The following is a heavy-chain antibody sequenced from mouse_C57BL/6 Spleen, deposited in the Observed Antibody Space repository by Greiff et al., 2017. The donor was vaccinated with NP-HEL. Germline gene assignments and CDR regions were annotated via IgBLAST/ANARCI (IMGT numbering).Heavy chain of an antibody. D-gene: IGHD1-1*01. J-gene: IGHJ2*01. Sequence: QVHVKQPGAELVKPGASVKVSCKASGYTFTSYWMHWVKQRPGQGLEWIGRIHPSDSDTNYNQKFKGKATLTVDKSSSTAYMQLSSLTSEDSAVYYCAIVLRSLDYWGQGTTLTVSS. CDR2: IHPSDSDT. CDR3: AIVLRSLDY. V-gene: IGHV1-74*01. CDR1: GYTFTSYW.